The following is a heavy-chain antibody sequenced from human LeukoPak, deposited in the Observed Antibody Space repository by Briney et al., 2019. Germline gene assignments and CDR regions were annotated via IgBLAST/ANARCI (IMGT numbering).Heavy chain of an antibody. J-gene: IGHJ3*02. CDR2: IYYSGST. CDR3: ARYCSGGSCYSGQLDASAFDI. D-gene: IGHD2-15*01. V-gene: IGHV4-31*03. Sequence: PSETLSLTCTVSGGSISSGGYYWSWIRQHPGKGLEWIGYIYYSGSTYYNPSLKSRVTISVDTSKNQFSLKLSSVTAADTAVYYCARYCSGGSCYSGQLDASAFDIWGQGTMVTVSS. CDR1: GGSISSGGYY.